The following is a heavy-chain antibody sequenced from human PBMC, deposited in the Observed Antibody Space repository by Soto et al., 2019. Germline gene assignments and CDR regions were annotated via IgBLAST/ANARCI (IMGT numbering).Heavy chain of an antibody. CDR2: IHYSEAT. V-gene: IGHV4-39*07. Sequence: SETLSLTCSVSGVSMSNNNDYWGWIRQPPGKGLEWIGSIHYSEATKYNPSLKNRVSISVDTSKKQFSLKLSSVTAADTAVYYCARDPTIGYCSGGSCYSGMFYGGMDVWGQGTTVTVSS. CDR1: GVSMSNNNDY. D-gene: IGHD2-15*01. CDR3: ARDPTIGYCSGGSCYSGMFYGGMDV. J-gene: IGHJ6*02.